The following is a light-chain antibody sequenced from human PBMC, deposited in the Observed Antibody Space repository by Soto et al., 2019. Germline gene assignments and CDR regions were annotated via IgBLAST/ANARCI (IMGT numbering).Light chain of an antibody. CDR3: QHYGSSPWT. J-gene: IGKJ1*01. CDR1: QSAISN. V-gene: IGKV3-20*01. Sequence: EIVMTQSPATVSVSPGERVTLSCRASQSAISNLAWYQQKPGQTPRLLIYGASSRATGIPDRFSGSGSGPDFTLTISRLEPEDFAVYFCQHYGSSPWTFGQGTKVDIK. CDR2: GAS.